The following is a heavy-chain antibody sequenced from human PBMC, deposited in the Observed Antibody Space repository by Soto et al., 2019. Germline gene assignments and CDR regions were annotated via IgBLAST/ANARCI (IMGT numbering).Heavy chain of an antibody. D-gene: IGHD2-15*01. Sequence: QVQLVQSGAEVKKPGSSVKVSCKASGGTFSSYAISWVRQAPGQGLEWMGGIIPIFGTANYAQKFQGRVTITVDESTSTAYMELSSLRSEDTAVYYCARELGYCSGGSCYSPEFLGASPMDVWGQGTTVTVSS. CDR3: ARELGYCSGGSCYSPEFLGASPMDV. V-gene: IGHV1-69*01. CDR1: GGTFSSYA. J-gene: IGHJ6*02. CDR2: IIPIFGTA.